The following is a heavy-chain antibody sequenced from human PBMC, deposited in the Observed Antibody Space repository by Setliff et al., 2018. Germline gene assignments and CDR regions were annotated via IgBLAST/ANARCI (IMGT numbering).Heavy chain of an antibody. D-gene: IGHD3-10*01. CDR1: GFTFSSYG. CDR3: AKVKKPLIRGSGFDY. Sequence: GESLKISCAASGFTFSSYGMHWVRQAPGKGLEWVAFIRYDGSNKDYADSVKGRFTISRDNSKNAVYLQMTSLRPEDTGIYYCAKVKKPLIRGSGFDYWGRGTLVTVSS. V-gene: IGHV3-30*02. CDR2: IRYDGSNK. J-gene: IGHJ4*02.